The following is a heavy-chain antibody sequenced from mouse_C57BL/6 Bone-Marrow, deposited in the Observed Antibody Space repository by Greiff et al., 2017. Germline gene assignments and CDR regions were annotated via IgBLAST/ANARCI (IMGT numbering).Heavy chain of an antibody. V-gene: IGHV1-81*01. CDR1: GYTFTSYG. Sequence: VQLQQSGAELARPGASVKLSCKASGYTFTSYGISWVKQRTGQGLEWIGEIYPRSGNTYYNEKFKGKDTLTADKSSSTACMELRSLTSEDSAVYFGAVIYYGNCYAWFAYWGQGTLVTVSA. CDR2: IYPRSGNT. J-gene: IGHJ3*01. D-gene: IGHD2-1*01. CDR3: AVIYYGNCYAWFAY.